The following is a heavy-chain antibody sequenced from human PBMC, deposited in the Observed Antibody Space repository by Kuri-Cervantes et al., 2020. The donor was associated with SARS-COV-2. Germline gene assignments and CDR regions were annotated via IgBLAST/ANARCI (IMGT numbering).Heavy chain of an antibody. V-gene: IGHV3-15*01. J-gene: IGHJ4*02. D-gene: IGHD3-22*01. CDR3: ARAPTYYDSSGPTYYFDY. CDR1: GFTFSNAW. CDR2: IKSKTDGGTT. Sequence: GESLKISCAASGFTFSNAWMSWVRQAPGKGLEWVGRIKSKTDGGTTDYAAPVKGRFTISRDDSKNTLYLQMNSLRAEDTAVYYCARAPTYYDSSGPTYYFDYWGQGTLVTVAS.